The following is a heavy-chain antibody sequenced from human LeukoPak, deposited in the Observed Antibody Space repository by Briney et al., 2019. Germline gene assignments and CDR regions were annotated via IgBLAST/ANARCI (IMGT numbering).Heavy chain of an antibody. CDR3: AGGGSDSFDY. V-gene: IGHV6-1*01. J-gene: IGHJ4*02. CDR2: TYYRSKWFN. D-gene: IGHD1-26*01. CDR1: GDSVSSNSAA. Sequence: SHTLPLTCAISGDSVSSNSAAWNWIRQSPSRALEWLGRTYYRSKWFNHYAVSVKSRITNNPDPSTTQFSLQLNPGTPEDTAGYYCAGGGSDSFDYWGQGTLVTVSS.